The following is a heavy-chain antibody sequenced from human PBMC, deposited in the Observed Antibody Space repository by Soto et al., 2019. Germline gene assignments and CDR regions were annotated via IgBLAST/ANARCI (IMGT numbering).Heavy chain of an antibody. V-gene: IGHV3-33*01. CDR3: AREREEQWLEPYNWFDP. J-gene: IGHJ5*02. D-gene: IGHD6-19*01. CDR1: GFTFSSYG. CDR2: IWYDGSNK. Sequence: QVQLVESGGGVVQPGRSLRLSCAASGFTFSSYGMHWVRQAPGKGLEWVAVIWYDGSNKYYADSVKGRFTISRDNSKNTLYLQMNSLRPEDTAVYYCAREREEQWLEPYNWFDPWGQGTLVTVSS.